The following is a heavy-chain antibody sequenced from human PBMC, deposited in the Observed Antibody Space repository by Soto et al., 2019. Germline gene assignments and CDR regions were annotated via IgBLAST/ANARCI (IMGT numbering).Heavy chain of an antibody. CDR2: ISSGGAVS. Sequence: VQLVESGGGFVKPGGSLRLSCAASGFVFSDYYMTWIRQAPGKALEWVSDISSGGAVSNFADSVRGRFTISRDNTNNSLYLQMNNLSAEDTAIYYCARRLTGRTTGDWFDPWGQGTLVTVSS. CDR1: GFVFSDYY. J-gene: IGHJ5*02. D-gene: IGHD1-1*01. CDR3: ARRLTGRTTGDWFDP. V-gene: IGHV3-11*01.